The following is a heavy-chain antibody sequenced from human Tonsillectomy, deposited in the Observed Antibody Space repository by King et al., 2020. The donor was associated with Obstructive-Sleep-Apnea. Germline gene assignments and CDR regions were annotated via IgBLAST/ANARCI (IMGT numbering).Heavy chain of an antibody. J-gene: IGHJ2*01. V-gene: IGHV5-10-1*03. CDR3: ARGFYYDSSGYPNWYFDL. D-gene: IGHD3-22*01. CDR1: GYTFTNYW. Sequence: VQLVESGAEVKKPGESLRISCKGSGYTFTNYWTSWVRQMPGKGLEWMGRIDPSDSYTNYSPSFQGHVTISADKSSRTAYLQWSSLKASDTAMYYCARGFYYDSSGYPNWYFDLWGRGTLVTVSS. CDR2: IDPSDSYT.